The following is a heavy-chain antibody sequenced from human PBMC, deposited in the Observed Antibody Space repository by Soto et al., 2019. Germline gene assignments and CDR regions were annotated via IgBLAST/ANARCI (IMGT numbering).Heavy chain of an antibody. CDR1: GVTISTYY. CDR3: VREAYIGYGHAIDH. D-gene: IGHD5-12*01. CDR2: NYHSGTT. Sequence: QVQLKESGPGLVNPSETLSLTCAVSGVTISTYYWSWIRQPPGKGLEWIGYNYHSGTTNYNPSLTRRVTIAVDTSKNQFSLRLPSVTAADTAIYYCVREAYIGYGHAIDHWGQGTLVTVSS. V-gene: IGHV4-59*01. J-gene: IGHJ4*02.